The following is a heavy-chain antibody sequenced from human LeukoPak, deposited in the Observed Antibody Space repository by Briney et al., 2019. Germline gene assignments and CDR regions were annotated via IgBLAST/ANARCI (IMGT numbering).Heavy chain of an antibody. J-gene: IGHJ4*02. CDR3: ARGLGYSSGWDIDY. Sequence: ASVKVSCKASGYTFTSCDINWVRQATGQGLEWMGWMNPNSGNTGYAQKFQGRVTMTRNTSISTAYMELSSLRSEDTAVYYCARGLGYSSGWDIDYWGQGTLVTVSS. CDR1: GYTFTSCD. D-gene: IGHD6-19*01. CDR2: MNPNSGNT. V-gene: IGHV1-8*01.